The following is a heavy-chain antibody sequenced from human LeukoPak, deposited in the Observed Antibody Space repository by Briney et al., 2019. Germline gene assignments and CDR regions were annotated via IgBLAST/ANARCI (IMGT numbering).Heavy chain of an antibody. J-gene: IGHJ4*02. CDR2: INTDGRST. V-gene: IGHV3-74*01. CDR3: ARGGSYGDY. D-gene: IGHD1-26*01. Sequence: GGSLRLPCAASGFTFSSYWMHWVRHAPGKGLVWVSRINTDGRSTTYVDPVKGRFTITRDNAKNMVYLQMNSLRAEDTAVYYCARGGSYGDYWGQGTPVTVSS. CDR1: GFTFSSYW.